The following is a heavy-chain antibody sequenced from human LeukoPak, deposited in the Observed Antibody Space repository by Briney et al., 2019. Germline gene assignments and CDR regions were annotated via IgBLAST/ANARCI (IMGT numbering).Heavy chain of an antibody. V-gene: IGHV1-2*02. J-gene: IGHJ4*02. CDR2: INPNSGGA. Sequence: ASVKVSCKASGYTFTGYDMHWVRQAPGQGLEWMGWINPNSGGANYAQKFQGRVTMTRDTSISTAYMELSRLRSDDTAVYSCARAGYSSSWYFSPPTLDYWGQGTLVTVSS. CDR1: GYTFTGYD. CDR3: ARAGYSSSWYFSPPTLDY. D-gene: IGHD6-13*01.